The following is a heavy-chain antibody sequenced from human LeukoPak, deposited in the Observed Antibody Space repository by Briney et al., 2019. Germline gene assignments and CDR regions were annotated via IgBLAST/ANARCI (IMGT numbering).Heavy chain of an antibody. CDR1: GFTFSSYG. D-gene: IGHD3-10*01. CDR3: ARSQSLWFGELNWFDP. CDR2: IRYDGSNK. J-gene: IGHJ5*02. V-gene: IGHV3-30*02. Sequence: PGGSLRLSCAASGFTFSSYGMHWARQAPGKGLEWVTFIRYDGSNKYYADSVKGRFTISRDNSKNTLNLHMNSLRAEDTAVYYCARSQSLWFGELNWFDPWGQGTLVTVSS.